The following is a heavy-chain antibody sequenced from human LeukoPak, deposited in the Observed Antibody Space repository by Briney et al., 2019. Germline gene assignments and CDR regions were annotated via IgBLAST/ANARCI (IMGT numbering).Heavy chain of an antibody. CDR3: ARVDRLNYDSSGYRDY. CDR1: GGSISSGGYY. D-gene: IGHD3-22*01. CDR2: VDYSGST. Sequence: SETLSLTCTVSGGSISSGGYYWSWIRQHPGKGLEWIGYVDYSGSTYYNPSLKSRVTISVDTSKNQFSLNLSSVTAADTAVYYCARVDRLNYDSSGYRDYWGQGTLVTVSS. J-gene: IGHJ4*02. V-gene: IGHV4-31*03.